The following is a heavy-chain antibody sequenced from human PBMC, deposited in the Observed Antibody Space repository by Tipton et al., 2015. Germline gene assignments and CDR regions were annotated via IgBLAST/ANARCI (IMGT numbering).Heavy chain of an antibody. V-gene: IGHV4-59*01. CDR1: GGSFTGYY. J-gene: IGHJ4*02. Sequence: TLSLTCVVYGGSFTGYYWSWIRQPPGKGLEWIGYIYYSGSTEYNPSLKSRVTISVDTSKNQFSLKLSSVTAADTAVYYCARDAYDSSGYSLFLDYWGQGTLVTVSS. D-gene: IGHD3-22*01. CDR3: ARDAYDSSGYSLFLDY. CDR2: IYYSGST.